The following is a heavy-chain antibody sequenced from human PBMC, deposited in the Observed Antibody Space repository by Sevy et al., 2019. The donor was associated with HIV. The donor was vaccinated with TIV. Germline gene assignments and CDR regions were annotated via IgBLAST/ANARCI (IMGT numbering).Heavy chain of an antibody. CDR2: ISWNSGSI. J-gene: IGHJ6*02. V-gene: IGHV3-9*01. CDR3: AKVLRARSHYYYGMDV. D-gene: IGHD4-17*01. Sequence: GGSLRLSCAASGFTFDDYAMHWVRQAPGKGLEWVSGISWNSGSIGYADSVKGRFTISRDNAKNSLYLQMNSLRAEDTALYYCAKVLRARSHYYYGMDVWGQGTTVTVSS. CDR1: GFTFDDYA.